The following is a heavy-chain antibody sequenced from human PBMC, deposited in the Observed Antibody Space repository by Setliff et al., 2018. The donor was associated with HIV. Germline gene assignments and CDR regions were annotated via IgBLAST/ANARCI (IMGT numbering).Heavy chain of an antibody. CDR3: ASRIYYSDTYRVLWEEGFDP. CDR2: IHYDEKT. V-gene: IGHV4-39*01. J-gene: IGHJ5*02. CDR1: GDSASNSRYY. Sequence: PSETLSLTCTVSGDSASNSRYYWACIRQPPGKGLEYIGSIHYDEKTYYNPSLNSRVTISIDTSKNQFSLSLTSVTDADTAVYYCASRIYYSDTYRVLWEEGFDPWGQGTLVTVSS. D-gene: IGHD3-22*01.